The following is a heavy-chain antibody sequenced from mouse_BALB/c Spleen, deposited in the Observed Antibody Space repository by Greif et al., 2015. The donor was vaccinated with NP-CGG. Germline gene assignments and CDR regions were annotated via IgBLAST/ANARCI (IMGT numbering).Heavy chain of an antibody. J-gene: IGHJ1*01. V-gene: IGHV5-9-3*01. CDR1: GFTFSSYA. CDR2: ISSGGSYT. Sequence: EVQGVESGGGLVKPGESLKLSCAASGFTFSSYAMSWVRQTPEKRLEWVATISSGGSYTYYPDSVKGRFTISRDNAKNTLYLQMSSLRSEDTAMYYCARQGDRGYFDVWGAGTTVTVSS. D-gene: IGHD2-14*01. CDR3: ARQGDRGYFDV.